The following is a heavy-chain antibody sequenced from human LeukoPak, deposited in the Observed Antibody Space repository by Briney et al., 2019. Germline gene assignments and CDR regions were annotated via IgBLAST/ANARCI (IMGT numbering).Heavy chain of an antibody. CDR2: IETDGDQK. J-gene: IGHJ4*02. CDR3: ARDIPSGFYTPDY. V-gene: IGHV3-7*01. D-gene: IGHD5-12*01. Sequence: GGSLRLSCVASGFTFSDYWMSWVRQAPGMGLEWVANIETDGDQKNYVDSVKGRFTISRDNARNSLYLQMNSLRVENTAVYYCARDIPSGFYTPDYWGRGTLVTVSS. CDR1: GFTFSDYW.